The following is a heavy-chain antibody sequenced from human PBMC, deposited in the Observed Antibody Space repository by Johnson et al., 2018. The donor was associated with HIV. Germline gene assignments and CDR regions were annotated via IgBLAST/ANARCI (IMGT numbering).Heavy chain of an antibody. V-gene: IGHV3-66*02. CDR3: ARDSGNDAFDI. D-gene: IGHD4-23*01. CDR2: IYYSDNT. CDR1: GFTVSNNY. Sequence: VQLVESGGGLVQPGGSLRLSCAASGFTVSNNYMSWVRQAPGTGLEWVSIIYYSDNTYYADSVKGRFTLSRASYKSTLYRQMNSLRTEDTAVYYCARDSGNDAFDIWGQGTMVTVSS. J-gene: IGHJ3*02.